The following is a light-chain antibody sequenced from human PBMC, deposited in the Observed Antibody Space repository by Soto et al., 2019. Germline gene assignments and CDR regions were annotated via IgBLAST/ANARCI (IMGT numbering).Light chain of an antibody. CDR1: QTISYY. J-gene: IGKJ1*01. Sequence: DIQMTQSPFSLSASVGDRVTITCRASQTISYYLNWYQQKSGKAPKLLIYAASNLQSGVPTRFSGSGSGTDFTLTISSLQPEDFATYYCQQSYSTPRTFGQGTKVEVK. V-gene: IGKV1-39*01. CDR3: QQSYSTPRT. CDR2: AAS.